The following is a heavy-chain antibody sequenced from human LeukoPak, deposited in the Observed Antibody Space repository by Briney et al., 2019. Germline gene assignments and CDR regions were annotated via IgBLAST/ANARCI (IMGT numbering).Heavy chain of an antibody. D-gene: IGHD2-15*01. CDR1: GFTFSSYA. Sequence: PGGSLRLSCAASGFTFSSYAMSWVRQAPGKGLEWVSAISGSGGSTYYADSVKGRFTISRDNSKNTLYLQMNSLRAEDTAVCYCAKDRSQGYCSGGSCLNPLDYWGQGTLVTVSS. CDR2: ISGSGGST. CDR3: AKDRSQGYCSGGSCLNPLDY. J-gene: IGHJ4*02. V-gene: IGHV3-23*01.